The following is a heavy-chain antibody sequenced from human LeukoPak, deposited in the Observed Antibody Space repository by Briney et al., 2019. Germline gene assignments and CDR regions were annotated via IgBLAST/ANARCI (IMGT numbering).Heavy chain of an antibody. Sequence: PSETLSLTCTVSGGSISSDYWSWIRQPPGKGLEWIGYIYYSGSTNYNPSLKSRVTISVDTSKNQFSLKLSSVTAADTAVYYCARAAAGLDYWGQGTLVTVSS. CDR3: ARAAAGLDY. CDR2: IYYSGST. D-gene: IGHD6-13*01. J-gene: IGHJ4*02. CDR1: GGSISSDY. V-gene: IGHV4-59*01.